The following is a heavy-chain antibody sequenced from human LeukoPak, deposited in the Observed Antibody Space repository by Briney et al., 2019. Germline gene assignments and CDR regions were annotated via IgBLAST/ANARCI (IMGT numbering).Heavy chain of an antibody. CDR2: ISSGSSYL. D-gene: IGHD3-22*01. V-gene: IGHV3-21*01. Sequence: GGSLRLSCAASGFSYSSYSMIWVRQAPGRGPEWVSSISSGSSYLYYAASVKGRFTISRDNAKNSLFLQMNNLRAEDTAVYYCARGFYHDSSGYYVYYFDYWGQGNLVTVSS. J-gene: IGHJ4*02. CDR1: GFSYSSYS. CDR3: ARGFYHDSSGYYVYYFDY.